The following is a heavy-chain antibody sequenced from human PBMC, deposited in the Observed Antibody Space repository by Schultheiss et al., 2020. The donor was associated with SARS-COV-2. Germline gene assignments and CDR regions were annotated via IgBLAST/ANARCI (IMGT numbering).Heavy chain of an antibody. V-gene: IGHV4-34*01. D-gene: IGHD2-15*01. CDR3: AATSGPYDY. Sequence: SETLSLTCAVYGGSFSGYYWSWIRQPPGKGLEWIGEINHSGSTNYNPSLKSRVTISVDTSKNQFSLKLSSVTAADTAVYYCAATSGPYDYWGQGTLVTVPQ. J-gene: IGHJ4*02. CDR1: GGSFSGYY. CDR2: INHSGST.